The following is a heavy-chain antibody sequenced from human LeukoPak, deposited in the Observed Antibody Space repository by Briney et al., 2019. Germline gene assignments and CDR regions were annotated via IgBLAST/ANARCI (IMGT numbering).Heavy chain of an antibody. CDR1: GFTFSSYG. D-gene: IGHD3-16*01. CDR2: ITSTSSYT. J-gene: IGHJ6*03. Sequence: GGSLRLSCTASGFTFSSYGTSWVRQAPGKGLEWVSSITSTSSYTFYADSVKGRFTISRDNAKNSLYLHLNSLRDEDTAIYYCARDPYNGDYGDFYYYYMDVWGKGTTVTISS. CDR3: ARDPYNGDYGDFYYYYMDV. V-gene: IGHV3-21*01.